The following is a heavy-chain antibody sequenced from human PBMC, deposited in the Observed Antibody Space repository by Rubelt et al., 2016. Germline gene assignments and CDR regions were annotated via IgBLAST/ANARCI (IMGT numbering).Heavy chain of an antibody. Sequence: QVQLQASGPGLVKPSETLSLTCNVSGYSIRSGYYWGWIRQPPGKGLEWIGSIYYSGSTYYNPSLKSRITISVDTSKNQFSLEGRAGTAAEPAENYGATEPTHGDYGGDPFDSWGQGTLVTVSS. CDR2: IYYSGST. CDR3: ATEPTHGDYGGDPFDS. V-gene: IGHV4-38-2*02. J-gene: IGHJ4*02. CDR1: GYSIRSGYY. D-gene: IGHD4-17*01.